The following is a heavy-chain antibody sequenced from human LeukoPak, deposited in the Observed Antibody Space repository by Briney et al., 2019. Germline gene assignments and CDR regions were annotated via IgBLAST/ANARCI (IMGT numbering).Heavy chain of an antibody. CDR3: ARGLVGYNLRAFDY. D-gene: IGHD5-24*01. CDR2: IYYSGST. J-gene: IGHJ4*02. CDR1: GGSISSGGYY. Sequence: SETLSLTCTVSGGSISSGGYYWSWIRQHPGKGLEWIGYIYYSGSTYYNPPLKSRVTISVDTSKNQFSLKLSSVTAADTAVYYCARGLVGYNLRAFDYWGQGTLVTVSS. V-gene: IGHV4-31*03.